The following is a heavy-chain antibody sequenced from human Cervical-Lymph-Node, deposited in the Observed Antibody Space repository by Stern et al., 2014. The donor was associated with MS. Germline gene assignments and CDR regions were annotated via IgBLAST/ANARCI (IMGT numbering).Heavy chain of an antibody. CDR1: GYSFTDYY. Sequence: QVQLVQSGTDVKKPGASAKVSCEASGYSFTDYYIHWVRQAPGQGLEWMGWINPATGAPTYAQNFEGRVTMTRDTSITTAYMELSRLSSDDTAVYYCARDLADYRYYFDSWGPGTLVTVSS. CDR3: ARDLADYRYYFDS. V-gene: IGHV1-2*02. CDR2: INPATGAP. J-gene: IGHJ4*02. D-gene: IGHD4-11*01.